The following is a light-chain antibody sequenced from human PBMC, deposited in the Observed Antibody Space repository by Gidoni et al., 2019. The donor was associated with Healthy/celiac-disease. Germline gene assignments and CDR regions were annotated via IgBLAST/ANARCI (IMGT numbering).Light chain of an antibody. J-gene: IGKJ1*01. CDR2: AAS. CDR3: QQYRSTPPRT. CDR1: QGISNH. V-gene: IGKV1-27*01. Sequence: IQITQVPCSLSVSVGDRVTLICRASQGISNHLAWYQQKPGKVPTLLIYAASTWQSGVPSRFSGSRSATDFTLPISSLQPEDVATYYCQQYRSTPPRTFGQGTKVEIK.